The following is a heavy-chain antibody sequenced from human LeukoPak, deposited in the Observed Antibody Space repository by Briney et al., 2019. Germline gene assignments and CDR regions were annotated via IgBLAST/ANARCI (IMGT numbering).Heavy chain of an antibody. D-gene: IGHD2/OR15-2a*01. CDR2: INPNSGGT. Sequence: ASVTVSCKASGYTFTGYYMHWVRQAPGQGLEWMGWINPNSGGTNYAQKFQGRVTMTRDTSISTAYMELSRLRSDDTAVYYCARDTFAAHGPFDPWGQGTLVTVSS. CDR1: GYTFTGYY. V-gene: IGHV1-2*02. CDR3: ARDTFAAHGPFDP. J-gene: IGHJ5*02.